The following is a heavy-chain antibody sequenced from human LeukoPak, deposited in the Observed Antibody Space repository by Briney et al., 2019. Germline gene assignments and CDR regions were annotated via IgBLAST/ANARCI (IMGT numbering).Heavy chain of an antibody. J-gene: IGHJ3*01. CDR2: IYYSGST. V-gene: IGHV4-39*07. D-gene: IGHD3-22*01. CDR1: GGSISSSSYY. Sequence: SETLSLTCTVSGGSISSSSYYWGWIRQPPGKGLEWIGSIYYSGSTYYNPSLKSRVTMSLDTSKDQFSLNLTSVTAADTAAYYCATLSSGAAFDVWGQGTMVTVSS. CDR3: ATLSSGAAFDV.